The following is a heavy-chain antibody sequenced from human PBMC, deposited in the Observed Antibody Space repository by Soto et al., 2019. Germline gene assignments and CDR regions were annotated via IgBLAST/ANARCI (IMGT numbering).Heavy chain of an antibody. Sequence: VESLKISCKGSGCTLSDQWIGWVRHTPYKGLEWIGFVFLGDSDARYSPAFQGQVAMSADRSGAYLQWSSLKASDTGIYYCARRRGRCSDGVCYSWWFDPWGQGTRVTVSS. D-gene: IGHD2-8*01. CDR2: VFLGDSDA. CDR3: ARRRGRCSDGVCYSWWFDP. CDR1: GCTLSDQW. V-gene: IGHV5-51*01. J-gene: IGHJ5*02.